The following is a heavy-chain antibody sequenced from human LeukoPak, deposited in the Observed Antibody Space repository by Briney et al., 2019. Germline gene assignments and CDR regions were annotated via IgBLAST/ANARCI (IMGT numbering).Heavy chain of an antibody. J-gene: IGHJ4*02. CDR2: ISISGSTI. CDR3: ARDHYDSSGYYEVYFDY. D-gene: IGHD3-22*01. Sequence: GGSLRLSCAASGFTFSSFEMNWVRQAPGKGLEWVSYISISGSTIYYADSVKGRFTISRDNSKSTLYLQMNSLRAEDTAVYYCARDHYDSSGYYEVYFDYWGQGTLVTVSS. V-gene: IGHV3-48*03. CDR1: GFTFSSFE.